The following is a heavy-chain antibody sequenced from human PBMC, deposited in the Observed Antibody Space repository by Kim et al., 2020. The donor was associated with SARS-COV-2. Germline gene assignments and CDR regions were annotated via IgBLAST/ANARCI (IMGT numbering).Heavy chain of an antibody. J-gene: IGHJ6*02. D-gene: IGHD2-8*01. V-gene: IGHV4-59*02. CDR3: AREGVYVGGMGV. CDR2: ITHTWGS. Sequence: SETLSLICSVSGVSVNNNYWSWVRQPPGKGLEWIGYITHTWGSNYNPSLKSRVTMSIDISKNQFSLQLNSVTAADTATYYCAREGVYVGGMGVWGQGTTVNVS. CDR1: GVSVNNNY.